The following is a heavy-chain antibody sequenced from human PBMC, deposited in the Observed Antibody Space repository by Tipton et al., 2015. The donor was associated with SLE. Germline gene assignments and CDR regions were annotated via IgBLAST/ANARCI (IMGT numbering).Heavy chain of an antibody. CDR2: IYYSGST. CDR3: ARTGEWEPGSGPHAFDI. V-gene: IGHV4-30-4*08. J-gene: IGHJ3*02. Sequence: TLSLTCTVSGGSISSGDYYWSWIRQPPGKGLEWIGYIYYSGSTYYNPSLKSRVTISVDTSKNQFSLKLSSVTAADTAVFYCARTGEWEPGSGPHAFDIWGQGTMVTVSS. D-gene: IGHD1-26*01. CDR1: GGSISSGDYY.